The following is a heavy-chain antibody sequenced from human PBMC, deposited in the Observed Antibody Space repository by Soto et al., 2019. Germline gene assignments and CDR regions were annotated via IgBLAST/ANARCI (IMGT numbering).Heavy chain of an antibody. D-gene: IGHD2-8*02. V-gene: IGHV1-3*01. CDR3: ARAFRGYCTGAVCSYPVAY. J-gene: IGHJ4*02. CDR1: GYTFTSYA. CDR2: INAGNGNT. Sequence: ASVKVSCKASGYTFTSYAMHWVRQAPGQRLEWVGWINAGNGNTKYSQKFQGRVTITRDTSASTVYMELSSLRSEDTAVFYCARAFRGYCTGAVCSYPVAYWGQGTLVTVSS.